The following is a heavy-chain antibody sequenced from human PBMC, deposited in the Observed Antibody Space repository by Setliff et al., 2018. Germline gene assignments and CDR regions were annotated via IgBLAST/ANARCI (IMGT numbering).Heavy chain of an antibody. D-gene: IGHD3-16*01. J-gene: IGHJ3*01. CDR2: ISRSGST. V-gene: IGHV4-31*01. CDR3: ASWGSAIAFDL. Sequence: SETLSLTCTVSGDSMNSGPHYYWSWIRQHPGKGLEWIGYISRSGSTSYNWSLKRQITISLDTSKNQFFLYLSSVTAADTATYYCASWGSAIAFDLWGQGKLVTVSS. CDR1: GDSMNSGPHYY.